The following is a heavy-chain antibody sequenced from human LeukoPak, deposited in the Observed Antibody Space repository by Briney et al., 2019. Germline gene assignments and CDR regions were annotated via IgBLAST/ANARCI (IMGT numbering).Heavy chain of an antibody. V-gene: IGHV3-30*18. D-gene: IGHD4-23*01. CDR3: AKRSIGGGHSPFDF. J-gene: IGHJ4*02. CDR1: GFTFSSYG. Sequence: GRSLRLSCAASGFTFSSYGMHWVRQAPGKGLEWVSIYADSVKGRFTISRDNSRNTVYPQMTSLRAEDTAVYYCAKRSIGGGHSPFDFWGQGTLVTVSS.